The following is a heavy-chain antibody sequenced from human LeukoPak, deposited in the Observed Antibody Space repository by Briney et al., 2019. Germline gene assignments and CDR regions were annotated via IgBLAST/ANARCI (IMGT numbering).Heavy chain of an antibody. CDR2: IYSGGST. V-gene: IGHV3-66*02. Sequence: PGGSLRLSCAASGFTVSSNYMSLVRQAPGKGLEWVSVIYSGGSTYYADSVKGRFTIYRDNSKNTLYLQMNSLRAEDTAVYYCARGRTLRFLEWFVFDYWGQGTLVTVSS. D-gene: IGHD3-3*01. CDR3: ARGRTLRFLEWFVFDY. CDR1: GFTVSSNY. J-gene: IGHJ4*02.